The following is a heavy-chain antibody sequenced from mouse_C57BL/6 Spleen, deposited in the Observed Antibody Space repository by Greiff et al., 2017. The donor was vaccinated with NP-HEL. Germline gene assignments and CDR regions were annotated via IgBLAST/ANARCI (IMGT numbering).Heavy chain of an antibody. Sequence: SGGGLVQPGGSLKLSCAASGFTFSDYYMYWVRQTPEKRLEWVAYISNGGGSTYYPDTVNVRFTISRDNAKNTLYLQMSRLKSEDTAMYYCARALYYGYDGSYFDYWGQGTTLTVSS. CDR1: GFTFSDYY. D-gene: IGHD2-2*01. J-gene: IGHJ2*01. CDR2: ISNGGGST. V-gene: IGHV5-12*01. CDR3: ARALYYGYDGSYFDY.